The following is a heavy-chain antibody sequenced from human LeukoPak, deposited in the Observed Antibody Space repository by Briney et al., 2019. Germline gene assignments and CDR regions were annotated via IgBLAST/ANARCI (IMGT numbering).Heavy chain of an antibody. CDR1: GFTFSSYA. J-gene: IGHJ3*02. D-gene: IGHD3-10*01. Sequence: GGSLRLSCAASGFTFSSYAMSWLRQAPGKGLEWVSAISGSGGSTYYADSVKGRFTISRDNSKNTLYLQMNSLRAEDTAVYYCASLWFRANDAFDIWGQGTMVTVSS. CDR2: ISGSGGST. V-gene: IGHV3-23*01. CDR3: ASLWFRANDAFDI.